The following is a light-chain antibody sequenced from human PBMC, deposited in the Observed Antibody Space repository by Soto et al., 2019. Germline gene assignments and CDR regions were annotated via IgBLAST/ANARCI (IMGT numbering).Light chain of an antibody. V-gene: IGLV7-46*01. Sequence: QTVVTQEPSLTVSPGGTVTLTCASSTGAVATNHYPYWFQQKPGRAPRTLIYDTNNRHSWAPARFSGSLLGGKPALTLSGAQPEDEAKYYCSLSYSGIRVFGGGTQLTVL. CDR2: DTN. CDR1: TGAVATNHY. J-gene: IGLJ3*02. CDR3: SLSYSGIRV.